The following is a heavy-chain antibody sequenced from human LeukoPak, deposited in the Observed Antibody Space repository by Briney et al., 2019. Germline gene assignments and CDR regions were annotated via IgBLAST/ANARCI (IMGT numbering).Heavy chain of an antibody. J-gene: IGHJ4*02. CDR1: GFTFGNFW. V-gene: IGHV3-7*04. CDR2: IHPEGDEK. CDR3: ARGDAFSGDH. Sequence: QTGGSLRLSCVASGFTFGNFWMSWVRHSPGRGLEWVANIHPEGDEKYHVESVMGRFTISRDNAKSSLFLQMNGLRAEDTAVYYCARGDAFSGDHWGQGTLVTVSS.